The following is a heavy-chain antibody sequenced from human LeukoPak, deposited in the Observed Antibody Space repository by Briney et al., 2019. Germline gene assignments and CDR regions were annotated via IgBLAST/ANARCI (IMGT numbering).Heavy chain of an antibody. D-gene: IGHD7-27*01. CDR2: IYYAGDT. Sequence: PSETLSLTCTVSGGSVSSSSYYWGWIRQAPGKGLECIGTIYYAGDTYYNPSLKSRVTISVDTSKNQFSLKLSSVTAADTAVYYCAREEANWGNWNWFDPWGQGTLVTVSS. J-gene: IGHJ5*02. CDR3: AREEANWGNWNWFDP. CDR1: GGSVSSSSYY. V-gene: IGHV4-39*07.